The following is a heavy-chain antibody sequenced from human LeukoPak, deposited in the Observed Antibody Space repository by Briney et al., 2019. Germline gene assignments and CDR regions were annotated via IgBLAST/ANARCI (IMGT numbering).Heavy chain of an antibody. CDR1: GFTVSSNY. V-gene: IGHV3-66*01. J-gene: IGHJ6*02. CDR3: TRTYYYGSGFYGMDV. CDR2: MYSGGSI. Sequence: GGSLRLSCVASGFTVSSNYMSWVRQAPGKGLEWVSVMYSGGSIYYADSVKGRFTISRDNSKNTLYLQMNSLRAEGTAVYYCTRTYYYGSGFYGMDVWGQGTTVTVSS. D-gene: IGHD3-10*01.